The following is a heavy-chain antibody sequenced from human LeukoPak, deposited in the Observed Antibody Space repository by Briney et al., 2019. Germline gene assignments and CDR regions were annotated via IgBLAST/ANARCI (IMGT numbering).Heavy chain of an antibody. Sequence: PSETLSLTCTVSGGSISSSSYYWGWIRQPPGKGLEWIGSIYYSGSTYYNPSLKSRVTIFVDTSKNQFSLKLSSVTAADTAVYYCARGAVVITEYFDYWGQGTLSPSPQ. CDR2: IYYSGST. D-gene: IGHD3-22*01. CDR1: GGSISSSSYY. CDR3: ARGAVVITEYFDY. J-gene: IGHJ4*02. V-gene: IGHV4-39*01.